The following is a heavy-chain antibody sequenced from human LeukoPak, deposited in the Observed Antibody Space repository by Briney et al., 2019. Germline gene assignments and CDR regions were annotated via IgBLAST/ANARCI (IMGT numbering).Heavy chain of an antibody. J-gene: IGHJ5*02. V-gene: IGHV1-2*02. D-gene: IGHD3-9*01. CDR2: INPNSGGT. CDR1: GYTFTGFY. Sequence: GASVKVSCKASGYTFTGFYMHWVRQAPGQGLEWMGWINPNSGGTNYAQKFQGRVTMTRDTSISTAYMELSRLRSDDTAVYYCARVEYDINWFDPWGQGTLVTVSS. CDR3: ARVEYDINWFDP.